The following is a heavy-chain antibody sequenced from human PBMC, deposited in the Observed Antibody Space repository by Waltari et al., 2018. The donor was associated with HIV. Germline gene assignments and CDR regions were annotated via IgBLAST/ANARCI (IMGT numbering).Heavy chain of an antibody. D-gene: IGHD1-26*01. J-gene: IGHJ4*01. V-gene: IGHV3-9*01. Sequence: EVQLVESGGAVVQPGRSLRLSCAASGFLFDGYALHWVRQAPGKGLEWVSCISWNGRTTVYADSVKGRFTISRDNAKDALYLQLSSLRPEDTAFYYCAKDSRELVGYYFDYWGLGTLVTVSS. CDR3: AKDSRELVGYYFDY. CDR2: ISWNGRTT. CDR1: GFLFDGYA.